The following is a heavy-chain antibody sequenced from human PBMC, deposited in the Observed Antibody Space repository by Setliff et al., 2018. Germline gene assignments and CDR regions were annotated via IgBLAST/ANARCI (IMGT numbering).Heavy chain of an antibody. D-gene: IGHD1-26*01. Sequence: ASVKVSCKASGYTFTSYAMHWVRQAPGQRLEWMGWINAGNGNTKYSQKFQGRVPITRDTSASTAYMALSSLRSEATAVYYCARVPVVGATKLYWFDPWGQGTLVTVSS. CDR1: GYTFTSYA. CDR3: ARVPVVGATKLYWFDP. J-gene: IGHJ5*02. V-gene: IGHV1-3*01. CDR2: INAGNGNT.